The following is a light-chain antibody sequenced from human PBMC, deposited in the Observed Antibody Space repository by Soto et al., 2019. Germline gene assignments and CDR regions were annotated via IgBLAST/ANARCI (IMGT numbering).Light chain of an antibody. CDR2: GAS. V-gene: IGKV3-20*01. CDR1: QSVSSNY. Sequence: EFVLTQSPGTLSLSPGEGATLSCRASQSVSSNYLAWYQQKPGQAPRLLIYGASNRATGIPDRFSGSGSGTEFTLTISRLEPEDSAVYYCQQYSSSPLTFGGGTKVDIK. CDR3: QQYSSSPLT. J-gene: IGKJ4*01.